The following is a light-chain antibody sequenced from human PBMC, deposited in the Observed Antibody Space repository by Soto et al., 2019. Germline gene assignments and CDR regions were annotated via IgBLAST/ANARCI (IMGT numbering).Light chain of an antibody. CDR1: QGISSY. J-gene: IGKJ4*01. CDR2: AAS. Sequence: DIHMTKSPSSLSASVRDRVTITCRASQGISSYLAWYQQKPGKVPKLLIYAASTLQSGVPSRFSGSGSGTDFTLTISSLQPEDVATYYCQKYNSAPPLTCGGGTKVEIK. CDR3: QKYNSAPPLT. V-gene: IGKV1-27*01.